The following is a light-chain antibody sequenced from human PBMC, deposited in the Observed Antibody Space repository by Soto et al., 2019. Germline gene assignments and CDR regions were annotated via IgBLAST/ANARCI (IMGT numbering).Light chain of an antibody. CDR2: DAS. Sequence: DIQMTQSPSSLSASVGDRVTITCQASQDISNYLNWYQQKPGKAPKLLIYDASNLETGVPSRFSGSGSGTDFTFTISSLKPEDIATYYCQQYDNIPRIFTFGPGTKVDIK. CDR3: QQYDNIPRIFT. V-gene: IGKV1-33*01. J-gene: IGKJ3*01. CDR1: QDISNY.